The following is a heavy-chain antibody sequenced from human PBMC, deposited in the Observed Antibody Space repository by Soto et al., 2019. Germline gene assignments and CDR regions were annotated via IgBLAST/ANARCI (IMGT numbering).Heavy chain of an antibody. D-gene: IGHD3-10*01. CDR2: ISYDGSNK. CDR1: GFTFSSYG. CDR3: AKDALSHRMVRGVMYYYYYGMDV. V-gene: IGHV3-30*18. J-gene: IGHJ6*02. Sequence: QVQLVESGGGVVQPGRSLRLSCAASGFTFSSYGMHWVRQAPGKGLEWVAVISYDGSNKYYADSVKGRFTISRDNSKNTLYLQMNILRAEDTAVYYCAKDALSHRMVRGVMYYYYYGMDVWGQGTTVNVSS.